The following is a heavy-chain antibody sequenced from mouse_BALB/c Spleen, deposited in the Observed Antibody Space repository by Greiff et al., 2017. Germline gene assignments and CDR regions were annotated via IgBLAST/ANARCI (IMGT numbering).Heavy chain of an antibody. Sequence: QVQLQQSGAELARPGASVKLSCKASGYTFTSYWMQWVKQRPGQGLEWIGAIYPGDGDTRYTQKFKGKATLTADKSSSTAYMQLSSLASEDSAVYYCARRDCAMDYWGQGTSVTVSS. V-gene: IGHV1-87*01. CDR2: IYPGDGDT. CDR3: ARRDCAMDY. J-gene: IGHJ4*01. CDR1: GYTFTSYW.